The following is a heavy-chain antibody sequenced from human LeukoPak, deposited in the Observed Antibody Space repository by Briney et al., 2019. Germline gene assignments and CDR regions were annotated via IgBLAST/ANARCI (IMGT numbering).Heavy chain of an antibody. CDR1: GFSFSSYA. J-gene: IGHJ4*02. Sequence: GGSLRLSCAASGFSFSSYAMNWVRQAPGKGLEWVSIIFGNGDTTYYADSVKGRFTISRDNSKDTLYLQMNDLRPDDTAIDYCAKRNTMVRGGPCFDYWGQGLLVTVSS. CDR3: AKRNTMVRGGPCFDY. CDR2: IFGNGDTT. V-gene: IGHV3-23*01. D-gene: IGHD3-10*01.